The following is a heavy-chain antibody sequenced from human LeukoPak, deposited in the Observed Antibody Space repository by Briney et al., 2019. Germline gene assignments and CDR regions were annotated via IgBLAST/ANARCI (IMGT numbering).Heavy chain of an antibody. CDR2: INPNSGGT. CDR3: AREYSGYDQNDY. V-gene: IGHV1-2*02. CDR1: GYTFTGYY. J-gene: IGHJ4*02. Sequence: GASVKVSCKASGYTFTGYYMHWVRQAPGQGLEWMGWINPNSGGTNYAQKLQGRVTMTTDTSTSTAYMELRSLRSDDTAVYYCAREYSGYDQNDYWGQGTLVTVSS. D-gene: IGHD5-12*01.